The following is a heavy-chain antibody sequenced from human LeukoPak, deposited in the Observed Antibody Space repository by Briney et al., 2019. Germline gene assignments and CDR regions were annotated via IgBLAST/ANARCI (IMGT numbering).Heavy chain of an antibody. CDR2: INHSGST. Sequence: KPSETLSLTCAVYGGSFSGYYWSWIRQPPGKGLEWIGEINHSGSTNYNPSLKSRVTISVDTSKNQFSLKPSSVTAADTAVYYCARVKSYGGYSSKYFQHWGQGTLVTVSS. D-gene: IGHD4-23*01. J-gene: IGHJ1*01. CDR3: ARVKSYGGYSSKYFQH. CDR1: GGSFSGYY. V-gene: IGHV4-34*01.